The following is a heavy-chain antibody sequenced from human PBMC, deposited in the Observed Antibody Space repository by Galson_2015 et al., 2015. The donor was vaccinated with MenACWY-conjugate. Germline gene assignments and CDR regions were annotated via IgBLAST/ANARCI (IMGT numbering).Heavy chain of an antibody. Sequence: SLRLSCAASGFTFNTYAMHWVRQAPGRGLEWVAVVAFDSSNKYYGDSVKDRFTISRDNSNNTVYLQMNNLRPEDTAVYFCARQGVVGASNFDKWGQGILVSVSS. D-gene: IGHD1-26*01. J-gene: IGHJ4*02. V-gene: IGHV3-30*03. CDR1: GFTFNTYA. CDR3: ARQGVVGASNFDK. CDR2: VAFDSSNK.